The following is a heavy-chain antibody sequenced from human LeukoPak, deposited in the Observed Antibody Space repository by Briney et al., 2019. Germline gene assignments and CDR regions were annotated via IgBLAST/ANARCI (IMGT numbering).Heavy chain of an antibody. CDR2: ISSSSDYI. V-gene: IGHV3-21*01. CDR3: ARDLGQYYDTSDNWFDP. Sequence: GGSLRLSCAASGITFSSYTMNWVRQAPGKGLEWVSSISSSSDYIYYADSVKGRFTISRDNAKNSLSLQMNSLRAEDTAVYYCARDLGQYYDTSDNWFDPWGQGTLVTVSS. CDR1: GITFSSYT. D-gene: IGHD3-22*01. J-gene: IGHJ5*02.